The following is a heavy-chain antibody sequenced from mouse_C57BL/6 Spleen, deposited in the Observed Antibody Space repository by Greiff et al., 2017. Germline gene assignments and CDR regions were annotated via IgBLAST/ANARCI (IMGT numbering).Heavy chain of an antibody. V-gene: IGHV1-82*01. Sequence: QVQLQQSGPELVKPGASVKISCTASGYAFSSSWMNWVKQRPGKGLEWIGRIYPGDGDTNYNGKFKGKATLTADKSSSKAYMQLSSLTSEDSAVYFGTRSGVYDYVGRYAMDYWGQGTSVTVSS. CDR3: TRSGVYDYVGRYAMDY. J-gene: IGHJ4*01. CDR2: IYPGDGDT. CDR1: GYAFSSSW. D-gene: IGHD2-4*01.